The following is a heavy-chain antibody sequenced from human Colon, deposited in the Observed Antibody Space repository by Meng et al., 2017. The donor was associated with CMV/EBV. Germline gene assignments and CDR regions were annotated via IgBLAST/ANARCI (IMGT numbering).Heavy chain of an antibody. J-gene: IGHJ4*02. CDR2: INPKTGHP. CDR1: GYTFSTYT. Sequence: CKASGYTFSTYTINWVRQAPGQRLEWMGYINPKTGHPTDVQGFTGRFVFSLDTSVSTAYLQISSLKPDDTALYYCATGSLVAHSKAYWGQGTLVTVSS. D-gene: IGHD2-15*01. CDR3: ATGSLVAHSKAY. V-gene: IGHV7-4-1*02.